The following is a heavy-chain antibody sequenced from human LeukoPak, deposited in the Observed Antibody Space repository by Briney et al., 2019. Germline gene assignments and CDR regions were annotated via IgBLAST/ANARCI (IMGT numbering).Heavy chain of an antibody. CDR3: GRTEESGYSYRYFGYYYYMDV. V-gene: IGHV4-59*01. D-gene: IGHD5-18*01. CDR1: GGSISSYY. CDR2: IYYSGST. Sequence: PSETLSLTCTVSGGSISSYYWSWIRQPPGKGLEWIGDIYYSGSTHYNPSLKSRVTISVDTSKNQFSLKLSSVTAADTAVYYCGRTEESGYSYRYFGYYYYMDVWGKGTTVTVSS. J-gene: IGHJ6*03.